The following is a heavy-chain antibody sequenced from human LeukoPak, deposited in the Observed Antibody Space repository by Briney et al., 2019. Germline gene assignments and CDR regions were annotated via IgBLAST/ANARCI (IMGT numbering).Heavy chain of an antibody. V-gene: IGHV4-30-4*01. CDR1: GGSISSGDYY. CDR3: ARDPYCSGGSCYWRAYWYFDL. J-gene: IGHJ2*01. Sequence: SQTLSLTCTVSGGSISSGDYYWSWIRQPPGKGLEWIGYIYYSGSTYYNPSLKSRVTISVDTSKNQFSLKLSSVTAADTAVYYCARDPYCSGGSCYWRAYWYFDLWDRGTLVTVSS. CDR2: IYYSGST. D-gene: IGHD2-15*01.